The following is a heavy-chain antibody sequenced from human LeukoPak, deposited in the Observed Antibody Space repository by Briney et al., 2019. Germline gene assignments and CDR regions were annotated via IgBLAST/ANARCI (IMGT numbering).Heavy chain of an antibody. J-gene: IGHJ5*02. CDR3: AREVVVPAAMGGDWFDP. D-gene: IGHD2-2*01. Sequence: PSQTLSLTCTVSGGSISSGDYYWSWIRQPPGKGLEWIGYIYYSGSTYYNPSLKSRVTISVDTSKNQFSLKLSSVTAADTAVYYCAREVVVPAAMGGDWFDPWGQGTLVTVFS. CDR1: GGSISSGDYY. CDR2: IYYSGST. V-gene: IGHV4-30-4*08.